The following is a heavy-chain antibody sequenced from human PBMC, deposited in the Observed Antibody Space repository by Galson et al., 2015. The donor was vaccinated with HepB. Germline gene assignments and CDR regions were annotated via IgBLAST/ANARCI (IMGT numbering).Heavy chain of an antibody. D-gene: IGHD3-22*01. V-gene: IGHV3-11*03. J-gene: IGHJ4*02. CDR1: GFSFSDYY. CDR2: ISSSSTYT. CDR3: AKSWVGYDSSGYYLASEDY. Sequence: SLRLSCAASGFSFSDYYMNWVRQAPGKGLEWLSYISSSSTYTNYADSVKGRFTISRDNSKNTLYLQMNSLRAEDTAVYYCAKSWVGYDSSGYYLASEDYWGQGTLVTVSS.